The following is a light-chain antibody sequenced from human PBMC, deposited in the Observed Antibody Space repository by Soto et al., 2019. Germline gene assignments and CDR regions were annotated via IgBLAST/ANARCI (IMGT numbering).Light chain of an antibody. CDR3: SSNAGSNKGV. CDR2: EVS. Sequence: QSALTQPPSASGSPGQSVTISCTGTSSDVGDYYYVSWYQQHPGKAPKLMIYEVSKRPSGVPDRFSGSKSGNAASLTVSGLQAEDDAYYYCSSNAGSNKGVFGGGTKLTVL. J-gene: IGLJ2*01. CDR1: SSDVGDYYY. V-gene: IGLV2-8*01.